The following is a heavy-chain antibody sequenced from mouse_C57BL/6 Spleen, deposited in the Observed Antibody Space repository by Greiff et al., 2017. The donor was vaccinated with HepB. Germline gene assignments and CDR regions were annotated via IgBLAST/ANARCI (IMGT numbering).Heavy chain of an antibody. CDR2: IDPSDSYT. V-gene: IGHV1-69*01. D-gene: IGHD1-1*01. CDR1: GYTFTSYW. CDR3: ARSNYYGSFYFDY. Sequence: VKLQQPGAELVMPGASVKLSCKASGYTFTSYWMHWVKQRPGQGLEWIGEIDPSDSYTNYNQKFKGKSTLTVDKSSSTAYMQLSSLTSEDSAVYYCARSNYYGSFYFDYWGQGTTLTVSS. J-gene: IGHJ2*01.